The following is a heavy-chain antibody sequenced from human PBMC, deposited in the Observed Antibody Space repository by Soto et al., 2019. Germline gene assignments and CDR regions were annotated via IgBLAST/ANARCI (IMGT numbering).Heavy chain of an antibody. CDR3: AKESMPEHYGGTLFDY. CDR1: GFSINNYA. J-gene: IGHJ4*02. V-gene: IGHV3-23*01. CDR2: VSAGGRA. Sequence: VQLLESGGAFVQPGGSLRLSCAASGFSINNYAVSWVRQAPGKGLEWVSTVSAGGRAYYADSVRGRFSVARDRSQNAVDLQISVLRPEDSAVSYCAKESMPEHYGGTLFDYWSQGTRVTFSS. D-gene: IGHD4-17*01.